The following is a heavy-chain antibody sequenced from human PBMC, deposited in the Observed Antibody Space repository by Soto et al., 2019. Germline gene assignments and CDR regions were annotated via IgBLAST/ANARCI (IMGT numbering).Heavy chain of an antibody. J-gene: IGHJ6*02. CDR3: ARDLSSSSSPMDV. CDR1: GFTFSSYW. CDR2: IKQDGSEK. V-gene: IGHV3-7*01. Sequence: PGGSLRLSCTASGFTFSSYWMSWVRQAPGKGLEWVANIKQDGSEKYYVDSVKGRFTISRDNAKNSLYLQMNSLRAEDTAVYYCARDLSSSSSPMDVWGQGTTVTVSS. D-gene: IGHD6-13*01.